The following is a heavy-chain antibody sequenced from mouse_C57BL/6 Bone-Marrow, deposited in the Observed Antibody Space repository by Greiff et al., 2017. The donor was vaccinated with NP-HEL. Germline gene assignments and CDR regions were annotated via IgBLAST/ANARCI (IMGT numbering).Heavy chain of an antibody. CDR2: IDPANGNT. CDR1: GFNIKNTY. V-gene: IGHV14-3*01. J-gene: IGHJ1*03. D-gene: IGHD1-1*01. CDR3: ARVYYYGSSSRWYFDV. Sequence: VHVKQSVAELVRPGASVKLSCTASGFNIKNTYMHWVKQRPEQGLEWIGRIDPANGNTKYAPKFQGKATITADTSSNTAYLQLSSLTSEDTAIYYCARVYYYGSSSRWYFDVWGTGTTVTVSS.